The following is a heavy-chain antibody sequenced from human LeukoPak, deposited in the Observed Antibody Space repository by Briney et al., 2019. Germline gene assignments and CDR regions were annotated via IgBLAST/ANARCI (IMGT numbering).Heavy chain of an antibody. D-gene: IGHD2-8*01. CDR2: IRYDGSNK. CDR1: GFTFSSYG. CDR3: AKTETRYCINGCTPFDP. J-gene: IGHJ5*02. Sequence: VKPGGSLRLSCAASGFTFSSYGMHWVRQAPGKGLEWVAFIRYDGSNKYYADSVKGRFTISRDNSKNTLYLQMNSLRAEDTAVYYCAKTETRYCINGCTPFDPWGQGTLVTVSS. V-gene: IGHV3-30*02.